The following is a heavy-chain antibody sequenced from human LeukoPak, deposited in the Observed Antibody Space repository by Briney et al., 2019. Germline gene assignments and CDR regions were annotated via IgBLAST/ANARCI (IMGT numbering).Heavy chain of an antibody. CDR1: GGSISSGGYY. CDR3: ARVGYCSHGSCLRLDWYFDL. CDR2: IYHSGST. V-gene: IGHV4-30-2*01. D-gene: IGHD2-15*01. Sequence: SETLSLTCTVSGGSISSGGYYWSWIRQPPGKGLEWIGYIYHSGSTYYNPSLKSRVTISVDRSKNQFSLKLSSVTAADTAVYYCARVGYCSHGSCLRLDWYFDLWGRGTLVTVSS. J-gene: IGHJ2*01.